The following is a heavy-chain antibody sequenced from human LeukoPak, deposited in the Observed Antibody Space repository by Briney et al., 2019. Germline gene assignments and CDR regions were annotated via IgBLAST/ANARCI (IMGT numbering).Heavy chain of an antibody. D-gene: IGHD6-19*01. CDR3: AREGSDWDPFDY. CDR2: ICDGST. Sequence: SETLSLTCAVYGGSFSGYYWTWIRQPPGKGLEWIGYICDGSTNYSPSLESRVTISADTSKNQFSLKMTSVTAADTAVYYCAREGSDWDPFDYWGQGTLVTVSS. V-gene: IGHV4-59*01. CDR1: GGSFSGYY. J-gene: IGHJ4*02.